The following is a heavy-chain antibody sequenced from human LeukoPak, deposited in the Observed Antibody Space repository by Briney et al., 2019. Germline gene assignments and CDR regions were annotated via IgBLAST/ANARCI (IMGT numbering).Heavy chain of an antibody. CDR1: GYRFTSQW. V-gene: IGHV5-51*01. Sequence: GESLKISCQGSGYRFTSQWIAWVRQMPGKGLEWMVIIYPGDSETRLSPSFEGQVTISADKSISTAYLQWSCLRASDTAMYYCARHGPYDILTGYPFFDYSGQGTLVTVSS. CDR2: IYPGDSET. CDR3: ARHGPYDILTGYPFFDY. D-gene: IGHD3-9*01. J-gene: IGHJ4*02.